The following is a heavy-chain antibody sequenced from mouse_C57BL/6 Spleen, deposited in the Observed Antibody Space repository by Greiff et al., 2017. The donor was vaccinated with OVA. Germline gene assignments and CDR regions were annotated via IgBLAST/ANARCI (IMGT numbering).Heavy chain of an antibody. CDR3: ARGAYGSSPHWYFDV. CDR2: IDPEDGET. D-gene: IGHD1-1*01. Sequence: EVKLVESGAELVKPGASVKLSCTASGFNIKDYYMHWVKQRTEQGLEWIGRIDPEDGETKYAPKFQGKATITADTSSNTAYLQLSSLTSEDTAVYYCARGAYGSSPHWYFDVWGTGTTVTVSS. J-gene: IGHJ1*03. V-gene: IGHV14-2*01. CDR1: GFNIKDYY.